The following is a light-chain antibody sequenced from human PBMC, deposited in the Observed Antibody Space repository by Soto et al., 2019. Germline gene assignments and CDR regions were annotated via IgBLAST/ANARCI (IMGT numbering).Light chain of an antibody. CDR1: SRDIGVYNL. CDR3: SAYTSRSTLV. J-gene: IGLJ2*01. Sequence: QSVLTQPASLSGSPGQSITISCSGTSRDIGVYNLVSWYQQLPGKAPKLLIYEVRSRPSGISYRFSGSKSGTTASLTISSLLPEDEADYYCSAYTSRSTLVFGGGTKLTVL. V-gene: IGLV2-14*01. CDR2: EVR.